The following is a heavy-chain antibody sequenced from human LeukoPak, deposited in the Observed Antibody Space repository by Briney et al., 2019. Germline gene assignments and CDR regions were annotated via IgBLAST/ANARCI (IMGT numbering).Heavy chain of an antibody. CDR3: ARTDISGWSRPLDC. V-gene: IGHV3-30-3*01. CDR1: GFTFSRYA. Sequence: GGSLRLSCAASGFTFSRYALHWVRQAPGKGLEWVAVISSDGSNKYYAGSVEGRFTISRDNYNNTLLLQMNSLRAEDTAVYYCARTDISGWSRPLDCWGQGTLVTVSS. D-gene: IGHD6-19*01. J-gene: IGHJ4*02. CDR2: ISSDGSNK.